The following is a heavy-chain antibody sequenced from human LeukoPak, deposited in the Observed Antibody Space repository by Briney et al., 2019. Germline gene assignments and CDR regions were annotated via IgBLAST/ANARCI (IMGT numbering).Heavy chain of an antibody. CDR1: GLTFSSYA. J-gene: IGHJ4*02. D-gene: IGHD6-6*01. CDR2: ISGSGDNT. V-gene: IGHV3-23*01. CDR3: ARRGGSSSRRSPIDY. Sequence: RGSLRLSCAASGLTFSSYAMTWVRQAPGQGLEWVSTISGSGDNTHYADSVEGRLTISRDNSKNTLYLQMNSLRVEDTAVYYCARRGGSSSRRSPIDYWGQGTLVTVSS.